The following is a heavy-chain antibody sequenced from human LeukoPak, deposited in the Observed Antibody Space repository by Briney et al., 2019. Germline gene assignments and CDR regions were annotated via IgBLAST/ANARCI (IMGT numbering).Heavy chain of an antibody. D-gene: IGHD3-10*01. CDR3: ARERRFGELLLFDY. CDR2: INPNSGDT. V-gene: IGHV1-2*06. J-gene: IGHJ4*02. CDR1: GYTFTGYY. Sequence: ASVKVSCKASGYTFTGYYMHWVRQAPGQGLEWMGRINPNSGDTNYAQNFQGRVTMTRDTSGSTSNMELSRLRSDDTTVYYCARERRFGELLLFDYWGLGTLVTVSS.